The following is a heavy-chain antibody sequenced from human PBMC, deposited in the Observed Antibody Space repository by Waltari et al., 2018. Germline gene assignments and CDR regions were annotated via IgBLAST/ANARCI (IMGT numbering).Heavy chain of an antibody. V-gene: IGHV4-39*07. CDR1: GGSISSNSYY. D-gene: IGHD1-26*01. Sequence: QLQLQESGPGLVKPSETLSLTCTVSGGSISSNSYYCGWIRQPPGKGLEWIGSLFYSGSTYYNPSLKSRVTISVDTSKNQFSLKLSSVSAADTAVYYCERERVGSSDYWGQGTLVTVSS. J-gene: IGHJ4*02. CDR3: ERERVGSSDY. CDR2: LFYSGST.